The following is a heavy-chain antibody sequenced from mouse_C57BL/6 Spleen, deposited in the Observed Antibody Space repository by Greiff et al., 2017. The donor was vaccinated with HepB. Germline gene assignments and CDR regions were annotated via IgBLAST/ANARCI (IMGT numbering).Heavy chain of an antibody. D-gene: IGHD2-1*01. CDR2: IYPGDGDT. CDR1: GYAFSSSW. V-gene: IGHV1-82*01. CDR3: ARSPHYGNYVGYFDV. J-gene: IGHJ1*03. Sequence: QVQLKQSGPELVKPGASVKISCKASGYAFSSSWMNWVKQRPGKGLEWIGRIYPGDGDTNYNGKFKGKATLTADKSSSTAYMQLSSLTSEDSAVYFCARSPHYGNYVGYFDVWGTGTTVTVSS.